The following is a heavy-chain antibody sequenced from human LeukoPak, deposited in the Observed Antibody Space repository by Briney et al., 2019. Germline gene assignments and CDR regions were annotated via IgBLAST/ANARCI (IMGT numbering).Heavy chain of an antibody. CDR3: AEDPRAFDN. Sequence: GGSLRLSCAASGFTFSSYGMHWVRQAPGKGLEGVAVIWYDGSNKYYADSVKGRFTISRYNSKNTLYLQMNRLKVEAKALYYFAEDPRAFDNWGQGTMVTVSS. CDR2: IWYDGSNK. V-gene: IGHV3-33*06. J-gene: IGHJ3*02. CDR1: GFTFSSYG.